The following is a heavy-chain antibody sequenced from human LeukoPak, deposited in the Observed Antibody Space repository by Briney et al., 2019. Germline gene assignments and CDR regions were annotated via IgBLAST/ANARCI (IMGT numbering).Heavy chain of an antibody. CDR1: GFSFSSCA. J-gene: IGHJ4*02. D-gene: IGHD1-26*01. CDR2: ISGSGSST. CDR3: AKGGRWEKVDY. V-gene: IGHV3-23*01. Sequence: GGSLRLSCEASGFSFSSCALSWVRQASGKGLEWVSAISGSGSSTSYADSVKGRFTISRDNSKNTLYLQMNSLRAEDTAVYYCAKGGRWEKVDYWGQGTLVTVSS.